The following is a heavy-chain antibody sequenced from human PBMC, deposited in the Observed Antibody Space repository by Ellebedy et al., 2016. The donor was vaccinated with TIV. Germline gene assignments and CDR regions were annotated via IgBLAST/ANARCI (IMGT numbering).Heavy chain of an antibody. V-gene: IGHV2-5*01. CDR1: GFLLTTSGVA. Sequence: SGPTLVKPTQTLTLTCTFSGFLLTTSGVAVGWFRQPPGKALEWLTLIYWNDDNPYSPSPKSRLTITRDTSKDQVVLTMTNMDPVDTATYYCAHGSGWVFDLWGQGILVTVSS. CDR3: AHGSGWVFDL. J-gene: IGHJ4*02. D-gene: IGHD6-19*01. CDR2: IYWNDDN.